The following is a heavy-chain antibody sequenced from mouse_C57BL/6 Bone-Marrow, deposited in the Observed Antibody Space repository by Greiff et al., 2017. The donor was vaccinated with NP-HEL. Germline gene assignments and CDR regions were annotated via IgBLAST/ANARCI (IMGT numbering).Heavy chain of an antibody. CDR2: IYPRSGNT. Sequence: VQGVESGAELARPGASVKLSCKASGYTFTSYGISWVKQRTGQGLEWIGEIYPRSGNTYYNEKFKGKATLTADKSSSTAYMELRSLTSEDSAVYFCARSRERSFDYWGQGTTLTVSS. V-gene: IGHV1-81*01. CDR1: GYTFTSYG. J-gene: IGHJ2*01. CDR3: ARSRERSFDY.